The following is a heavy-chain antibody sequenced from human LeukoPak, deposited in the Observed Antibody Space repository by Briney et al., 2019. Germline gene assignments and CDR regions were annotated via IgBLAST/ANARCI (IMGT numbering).Heavy chain of an antibody. J-gene: IGHJ3*02. V-gene: IGHV4-61*01. CDR2: IYYSGST. CDR3: ARGRAEDLAFDI. CDR1: GGSVSSGSYY. Sequence: SETLSLTCTVSGGSVSSGSYYWSWIRQPPGKGLEWIGYIYYSGSTNYNPSLKSRVTISVDTSKNQFSLKLSSVTAADTAVYYCARGRAEDLAFDIWGQGTMVTVSS. D-gene: IGHD2-15*01.